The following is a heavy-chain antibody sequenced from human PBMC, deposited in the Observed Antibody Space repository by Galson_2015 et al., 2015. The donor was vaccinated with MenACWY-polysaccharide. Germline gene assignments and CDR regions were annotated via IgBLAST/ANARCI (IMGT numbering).Heavy chain of an antibody. V-gene: IGHV1-46*01. J-gene: IGHJ6*02. CDR2: INPSGGST. Sequence: SVKVSCKASGYTFTSYYMHWVRQAPGQGLEWMGIINPSGGSTSYAQKFQGRVTMTRDTSTSTVYMGLSSLRSEDTAVYYCAASKAFWSGYSALYYYYGMDVWGQGTTVTVSS. D-gene: IGHD3-3*01. CDR1: GYTFTSYY. CDR3: AASKAFWSGYSALYYYYGMDV.